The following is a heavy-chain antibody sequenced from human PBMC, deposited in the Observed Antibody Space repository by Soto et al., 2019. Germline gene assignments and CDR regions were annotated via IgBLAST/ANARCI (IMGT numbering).Heavy chain of an antibody. D-gene: IGHD6-19*01. Sequence: GASLTLSCAASGFTFSNFTMSCLRQAPGSGLWWFSGMSASGCDTYCADSVKDRFTVSRDHSTNTRYLQMNSLRAEDTAIYYCAKGKTSGWYYFAYWRQG. CDR2: MSASGCDT. CDR1: GFTFSNFT. CDR3: AKGKTSGWYYFAY. V-gene: IGHV3-23*01. J-gene: IGHJ4*02.